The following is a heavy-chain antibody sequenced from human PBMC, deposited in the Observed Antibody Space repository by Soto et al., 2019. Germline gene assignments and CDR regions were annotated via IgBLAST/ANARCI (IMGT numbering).Heavy chain of an antibody. CDR1: GFTFSSYG. CDR3: ARKSLAAYPNEHSYMVV. J-gene: IGHJ6*03. CDR2: IWYDGSNK. D-gene: IGHD2-15*01. V-gene: IGHV3-33*01. Sequence: PGGSLRLSCAASGFTFSSYGMHWVRQAPGKGLEWVAVIWYDGSNKYYADSVKGRFTISRDNSKNTLYLQMNSLRAEDTAVYYCARKSLAAYPNEHSYMVVWGKG.